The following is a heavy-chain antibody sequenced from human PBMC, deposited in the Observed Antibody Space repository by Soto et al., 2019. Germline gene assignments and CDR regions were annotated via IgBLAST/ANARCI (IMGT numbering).Heavy chain of an antibody. J-gene: IGHJ4*02. CDR2: IRSKINTYAT. CDR3: CRRTTIIGAVDY. V-gene: IGHV3-73*02. CDR1: GFTFSDST. Sequence: VQLVESGGGLVQPGGSLKLSCAGSGFTFSDSTVHWVRQASGKGLEWVGRIRSKINTYATAYGASVKGRFTISRDDSKNTAYLQMNSLRPDDTAVYYCCRRTTIIGAVDYWGQGTLVTVSS. D-gene: IGHD3-10*02.